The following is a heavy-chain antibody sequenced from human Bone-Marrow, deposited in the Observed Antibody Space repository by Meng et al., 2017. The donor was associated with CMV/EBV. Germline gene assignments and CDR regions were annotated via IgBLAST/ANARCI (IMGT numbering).Heavy chain of an antibody. Sequence: SVKVSCKASGYTFNSFGVTWVRQAPGQRLEWMGGIIPIFGTANYAQKFQGRVTITTDESTSTAYMELSSLRSEDTAVYYCARVEGGATYYYYGMDVWGQGTTVTVSS. V-gene: IGHV1-69*05. CDR1: GYTFNSFG. D-gene: IGHD1-26*01. CDR2: IIPIFGTA. J-gene: IGHJ6*02. CDR3: ARVEGGATYYYYGMDV.